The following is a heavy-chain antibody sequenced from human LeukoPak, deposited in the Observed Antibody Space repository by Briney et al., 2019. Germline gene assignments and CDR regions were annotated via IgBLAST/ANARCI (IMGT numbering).Heavy chain of an antibody. D-gene: IGHD5-18*01. CDR3: ARGLDTAMAWDY. CDR1: GGSFSGYY. J-gene: IGHJ4*02. V-gene: IGHV4-34*01. CDR2: INHSGST. Sequence: SETLSLTCAVYGGSFSGYYWSWIRQPPGKGLEWIGEINHSGSTYYNPSLKSRVTISVDTSKNQFSLKLSSVTAADTAVYYCARGLDTAMAWDYWGQGTLVTVSS.